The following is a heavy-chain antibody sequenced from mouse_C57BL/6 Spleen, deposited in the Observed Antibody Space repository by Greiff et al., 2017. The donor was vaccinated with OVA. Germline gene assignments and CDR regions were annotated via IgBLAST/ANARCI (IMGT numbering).Heavy chain of an antibody. CDR1: GYTFTSYW. Sequence: QVQLQQPGAELVMPGASVKLSCKASGYTFTSYWMHWVKQRPGQGLEWIGEIDPSDSYTNYNQKFKGKSTLTVDKSSSTAYMQHSSLTSEDSAVYYCARGLGAMDYWGQGTSVTVSS. D-gene: IGHD3-1*01. CDR3: ARGLGAMDY. J-gene: IGHJ4*01. CDR2: IDPSDSYT. V-gene: IGHV1-69*01.